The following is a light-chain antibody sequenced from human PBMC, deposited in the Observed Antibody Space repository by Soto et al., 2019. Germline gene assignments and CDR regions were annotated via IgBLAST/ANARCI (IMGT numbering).Light chain of an antibody. CDR1: QTISSW. CDR3: QHYNSYSEA. V-gene: IGKV1-5*03. Sequence: DIQITQSHSTLSASVGDRVTIPCRASQTISSWLAWYQQKPGKAPKLLSYKATTLKSGVPSRFSGSGSGTEFTLTISSLQPDDFATYYCQHYNSYSEAFGQGTKVDNK. J-gene: IGKJ1*01. CDR2: KAT.